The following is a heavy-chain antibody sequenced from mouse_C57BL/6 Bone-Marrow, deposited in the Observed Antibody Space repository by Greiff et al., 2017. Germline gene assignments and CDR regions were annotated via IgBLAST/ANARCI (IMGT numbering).Heavy chain of an antibody. Sequence: VHLVESGAELMKPGASVKLSCKATGYTFTGYWIEWVKQRPGHGLEWIGEILPGSGSTNYNEKFKGKATFTADTSSNTAYMQLSSLTTEDSAIYYCARDRVYDYDAAAVYYYAMDYWGQGTSVTVSS. D-gene: IGHD2-4*01. J-gene: IGHJ4*01. CDR3: ARDRVYDYDAAAVYYYAMDY. CDR1: GYTFTGYW. V-gene: IGHV1-9*01. CDR2: ILPGSGST.